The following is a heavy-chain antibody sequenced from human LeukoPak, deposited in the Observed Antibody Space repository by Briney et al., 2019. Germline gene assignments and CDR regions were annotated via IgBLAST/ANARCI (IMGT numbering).Heavy chain of an antibody. CDR3: AKDHSSSWYMFYMDV. V-gene: IGHV3-43D*03. J-gene: IGHJ6*03. CDR2: ISWDGGST. CDR1: GFTFDDYA. D-gene: IGHD6-13*01. Sequence: GGSLRLSCAASGFTFDDYAMHWVRQAPGKGLEWVSLISWDGGSTYYADSVKGRFTISRDNSKNSLYLQMNSLRAEDTALYYCAKDHSSSWYMFYMDVWGKGTTVTVSS.